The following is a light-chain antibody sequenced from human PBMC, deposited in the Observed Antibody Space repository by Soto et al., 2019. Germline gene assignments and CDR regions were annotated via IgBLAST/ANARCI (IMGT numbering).Light chain of an antibody. Sequence: DIQLTQSPSTLSASVGDRVTLTCRASQSVTDWLAWYQQKPGKAPKLLIYDASSLQSGVPSRFSGSGSGTEFSLTISSLQPDDFATYYCQQYSRSCTFGQGTKVEIK. CDR2: DAS. CDR1: QSVTDW. V-gene: IGKV1-5*01. CDR3: QQYSRSCT. J-gene: IGKJ2*02.